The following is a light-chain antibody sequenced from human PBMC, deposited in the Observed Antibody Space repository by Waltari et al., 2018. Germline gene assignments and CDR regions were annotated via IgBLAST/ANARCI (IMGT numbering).Light chain of an antibody. Sequence: QAALTQPASVSGSPGQSITISCTGSTRDVGVYNLSSCYRQHPGKAPKLIIYEVYRRPSGVSSRFSGSKSGNTATLTISGLQPEDEADYYCCSYEGSNTFVLFGGGTRLTVL. CDR3: CSYEGSNTFVL. J-gene: IGLJ2*01. CDR1: TRDVGVYNL. V-gene: IGLV2-23*02. CDR2: EVY.